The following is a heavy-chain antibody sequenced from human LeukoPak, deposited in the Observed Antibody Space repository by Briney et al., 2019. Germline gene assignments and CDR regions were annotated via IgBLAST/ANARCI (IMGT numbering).Heavy chain of an antibody. Sequence: GGSLRLSCAASGFTFSSYGMHWVRQAPGKGLEWVAVISYDGSNKYYADSVKGRFTISRDNSKNTLYLQMNSLRAEDTAVYYRAKLGIDAFDIWGQGTMVTVSS. J-gene: IGHJ3*02. D-gene: IGHD1-26*01. V-gene: IGHV3-30*18. CDR2: ISYDGSNK. CDR3: AKLGIDAFDI. CDR1: GFTFSSYG.